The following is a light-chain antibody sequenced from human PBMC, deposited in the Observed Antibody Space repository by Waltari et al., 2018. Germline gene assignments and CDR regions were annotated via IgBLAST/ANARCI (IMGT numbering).Light chain of an antibody. V-gene: IGLV3-19*01. CDR3: HSRDSSGAVL. J-gene: IGLJ2*01. Sequence: SSELTQDPAVSVALGQTVRITCQGDSLRSYYVSWFHQKPGKAPALVIYGKNNRPSGIGDRFSGSSSGSTASVTIIGAQAGDEADYYCHSRDSSGAVLIGGGTKLTVV. CDR2: GKN. CDR1: SLRSYY.